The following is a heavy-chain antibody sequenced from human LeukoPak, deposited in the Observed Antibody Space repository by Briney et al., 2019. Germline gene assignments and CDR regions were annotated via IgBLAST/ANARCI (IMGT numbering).Heavy chain of an antibody. V-gene: IGHV4-59*01. CDR2: TYYSGST. CDR1: GGSISSYY. CDR3: ARGRRGNWFDP. Sequence: SETLSLTCTVSGGSISSYYWSWIRQPPGKGLEWIGYTYYSGSTNYNPSLKSRVTISVDTSKNQFSLKLSSVTAADTAVYYCARGRRGNWFDPWGQGTLVTVSS. J-gene: IGHJ5*02.